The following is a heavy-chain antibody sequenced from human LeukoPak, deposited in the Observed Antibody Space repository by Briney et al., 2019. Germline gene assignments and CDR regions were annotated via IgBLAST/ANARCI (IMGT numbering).Heavy chain of an antibody. J-gene: IGHJ4*02. V-gene: IGHV1-2*02. Sequence: ASVNVSCKASGYTFSGFYMHWVRQAPGQGLEWMGWINSNSGGTNYAQKFQGRVTMTRDTSISTAYMELSRLRSDDTAVYYCAREVVAYDSSGLSLGYWGRGTLVTVSS. CDR2: INSNSGGT. CDR3: AREVVAYDSSGLSLGY. D-gene: IGHD3-22*01. CDR1: GYTFSGFY.